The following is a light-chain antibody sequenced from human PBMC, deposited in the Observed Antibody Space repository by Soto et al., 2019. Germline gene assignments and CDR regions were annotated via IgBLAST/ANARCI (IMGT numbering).Light chain of an antibody. CDR1: RSDVGGYQY. CDR3: SSYTSSTTPYVV. CDR2: DVS. J-gene: IGLJ2*01. Sequence: QSALTQPASVSGSPGQSITISCTGTRSDVGGYQYVSWYQQHPGKAPKLMIYDVSNRPSGVSNRFSGSKSGNTASLTISGLQAEDEADYYCSSYTSSTTPYVVFGGGTQVTVL. V-gene: IGLV2-14*01.